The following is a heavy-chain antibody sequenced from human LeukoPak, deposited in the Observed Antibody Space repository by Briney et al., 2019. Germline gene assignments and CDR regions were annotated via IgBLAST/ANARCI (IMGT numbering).Heavy chain of an antibody. CDR2: IIPIFGTA. Sequence: ASVKVSCKASGGTFSSCAISWVRQAPGQGLEWMGGIIPIFGTANYAQKFQGRVTITTDESTSTAYMELSSLRSEDTAVYYCARGGSGSYFYYCMDVWGKGTTVTVSS. D-gene: IGHD3-10*01. CDR3: ARGGSGSYFYYCMDV. V-gene: IGHV1-69*05. CDR1: GGTFSSCA. J-gene: IGHJ6*03.